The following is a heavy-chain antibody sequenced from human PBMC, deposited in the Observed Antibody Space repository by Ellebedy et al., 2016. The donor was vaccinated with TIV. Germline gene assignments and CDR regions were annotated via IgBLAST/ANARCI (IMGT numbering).Heavy chain of an antibody. CDR2: ISSSSSYI. V-gene: IGHV3-21*01. Sequence: GGSLRLSXAVSGFTFSSYSMNWVRQAPGKGLEWVSSISSSSSYIYYADSVKGRFTISRDNAKNSLYLQMNSLRDEDTAVYYCARERVVGATGEGYFQHWGQGTLVTVSS. J-gene: IGHJ1*01. CDR1: GFTFSSYS. CDR3: ARERVVGATGEGYFQH. D-gene: IGHD1-26*01.